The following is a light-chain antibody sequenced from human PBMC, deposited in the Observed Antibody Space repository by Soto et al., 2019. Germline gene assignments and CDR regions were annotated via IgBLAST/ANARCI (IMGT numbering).Light chain of an antibody. J-gene: IGLJ2*01. CDR2: LNSDGSH. CDR1: SGHSSYT. Sequence: QLVLTQSPSASASLGASVKLTCTLSSGHSSYTIAWHQQQPEKGPRYLMKLNSDGSHNKGDGIPDRFSGSSSGAERYLTSSSLQSEDEADYYCQTGGSGIVVFGGGTKLTVL. CDR3: QTGGSGIVV. V-gene: IGLV4-69*01.